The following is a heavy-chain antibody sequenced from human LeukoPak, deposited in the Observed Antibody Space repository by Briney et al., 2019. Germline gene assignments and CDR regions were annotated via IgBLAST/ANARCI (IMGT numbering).Heavy chain of an antibody. V-gene: IGHV1-2*02. CDR2: LNPNSGGT. D-gene: IGHD4-11*01. Sequence: ASVKVSCKTSGYAFTGYHIHWVRQAPGQGLEWMGWLNPNSGGTNFAQKFYGRASLTRNTSISTAYMELTRLTSDDTAVYYCARVRKDDYSTPFDYWGQGTLVTVSS. J-gene: IGHJ4*02. CDR1: GYAFTGYH. CDR3: ARVRKDDYSTPFDY.